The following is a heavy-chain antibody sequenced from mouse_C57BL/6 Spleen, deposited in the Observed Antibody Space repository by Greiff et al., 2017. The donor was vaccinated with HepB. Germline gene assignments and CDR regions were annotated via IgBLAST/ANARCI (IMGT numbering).Heavy chain of an antibody. J-gene: IGHJ2*01. Sequence: QVQLQQSGPELVKPGASVKISCKASGYAFSSSWMNWVKQRPGKGLEWIGRIYPGDGDTNYNGKFKGKATLTADKSSSTAYMQLSSLTSEDSAVYFCAREGQLRLQYFDYWGQGTTLTVSS. V-gene: IGHV1-82*01. D-gene: IGHD3-2*02. CDR2: IYPGDGDT. CDR3: AREGQLRLQYFDY. CDR1: GYAFSSSW.